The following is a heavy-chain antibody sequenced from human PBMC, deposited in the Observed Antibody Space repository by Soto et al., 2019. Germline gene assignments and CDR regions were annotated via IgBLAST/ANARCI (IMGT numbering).Heavy chain of an antibody. CDR3: ALVVSIPYYYYAMDV. D-gene: IGHD2-21*01. CDR2: ISAHNGNT. Sequence: QVQLVQSGAEVKKPGASVKVSCKASGYTFTSYGISWVRQAPGEGRQWMGWISAHNGNTNYAQKLQGRVTMTTDTTTNTPYVELQSLRSDDTAVYYCALVVSIPYYYYAMDVWGQGTTVTVSS. V-gene: IGHV1-18*01. J-gene: IGHJ6*02. CDR1: GYTFTSYG.